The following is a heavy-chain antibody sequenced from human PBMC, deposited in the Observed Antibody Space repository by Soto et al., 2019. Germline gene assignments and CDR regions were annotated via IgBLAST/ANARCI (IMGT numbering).Heavy chain of an antibody. J-gene: IGHJ4*02. D-gene: IGHD3-22*01. CDR3: ARDRSHGSAYWWLDY. CDR1: GYTFTSTW. Sequence: GASVKVSCKASGYTFTSTWMHWVRQAPGQGLEWMRIINPYGGAATYAEKFQGRVTMTRDTSTATDYMELSSLRSEDTAMYYCARDRSHGSAYWWLDYWGQGTQVTVSS. CDR2: INPYGGAA. V-gene: IGHV1-46*01.